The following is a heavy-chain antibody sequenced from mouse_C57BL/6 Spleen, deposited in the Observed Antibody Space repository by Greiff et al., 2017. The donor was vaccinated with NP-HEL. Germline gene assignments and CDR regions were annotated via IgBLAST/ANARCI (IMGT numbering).Heavy chain of an antibody. CDR2: INPSNGGT. Sequence: QVQLQQSGTELVKPGASVKLSCKASGYTFTSYWMHWVKQRPGQGLEWIGNINPSNGGTNYNEKFKSKATLTVDKSSSTAYMQLSSLTSEDSAVYYCAIGMGLRREFAYWGQGTLVTVSA. J-gene: IGHJ3*01. CDR3: AIGMGLRREFAY. D-gene: IGHD2-2*01. CDR1: GYTFTSYW. V-gene: IGHV1-53*01.